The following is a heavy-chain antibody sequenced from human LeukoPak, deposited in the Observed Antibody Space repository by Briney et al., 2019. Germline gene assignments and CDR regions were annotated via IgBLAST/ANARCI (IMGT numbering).Heavy chain of an antibody. Sequence: SETLSLTCTVSGASISRNYWSGIRQPPGKGVEGMGYIYYTGRTNYNPSLKSRVTISVDTSKNQFSLRLSSVTAADTAVYYCARSDIAAAPFPTFDYWGQGTLVTVSS. V-gene: IGHV4-59*01. CDR1: GASISRNY. D-gene: IGHD6-13*01. J-gene: IGHJ4*02. CDR3: ARSDIAAAPFPTFDY. CDR2: IYYTGRT.